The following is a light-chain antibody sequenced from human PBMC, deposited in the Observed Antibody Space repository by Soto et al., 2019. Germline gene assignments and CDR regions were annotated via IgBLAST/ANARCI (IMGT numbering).Light chain of an antibody. J-gene: IGKJ1*01. CDR3: QQYDKWPRT. CDR1: QRIATW. Sequence: DIPLTQSPSTLSASIGDRVTITCRASQRIATWLAWYQHQPGSAPKLLIYAASTLQSGVPSRFSGSGSGAEFTLTIDNLQPEDFAVYYCQQYDKWPRTFGQGTKVDI. V-gene: IGKV1-5*01. CDR2: AAS.